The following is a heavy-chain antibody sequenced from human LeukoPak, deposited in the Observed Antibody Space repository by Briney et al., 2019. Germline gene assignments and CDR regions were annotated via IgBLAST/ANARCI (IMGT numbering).Heavy chain of an antibody. CDR3: TTGRRYQLYDY. Sequence: ASVKVSCKVFGNTLTELSMHWERQAPGKGLESMGGFAPEDGEAIYAQQFQGRLTMTEDTSTDTAYMELSSLTSEDTAVYYCTTGRRYQLYDYWGQGTLVTVSS. V-gene: IGHV1-24*01. J-gene: IGHJ4*02. CDR1: GNTLTELS. D-gene: IGHD1-1*01. CDR2: FAPEDGEA.